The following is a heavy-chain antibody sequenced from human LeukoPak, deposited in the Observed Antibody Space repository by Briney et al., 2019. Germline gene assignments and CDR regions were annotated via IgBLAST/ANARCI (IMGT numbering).Heavy chain of an antibody. V-gene: IGHV4-59*01. D-gene: IGHD6-13*01. CDR1: SGSITGYY. J-gene: IGHJ4*02. CDR2: IQYSGTT. Sequence: SETLSLTCTVSSGSITGYYWAWIRQPPGKGLEWIGYIQYSGTTEYNPSPASRASISVDTAKDQFSLNLRSVTAADTAVYYCARDRAAGTLDFWGQGTLVTVSS. CDR3: ARDRAAGTLDF.